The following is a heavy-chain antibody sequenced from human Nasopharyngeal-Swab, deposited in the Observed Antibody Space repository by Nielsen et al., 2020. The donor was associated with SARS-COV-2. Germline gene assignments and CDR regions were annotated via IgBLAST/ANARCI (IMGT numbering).Heavy chain of an antibody. CDR3: ARNSPGYSYGYNWFDP. V-gene: IGHV1-18*01. Sequence: VSVKVSCKASGYTFTSYGISWVRQAPGQGLEWMGRISAYNGNTNYAQKLQGRVTMTTDTSTSTAYMELRSLRSDDTAVYYCARNSPGYSYGYNWFDPWGQGTLVTVSS. D-gene: IGHD5-18*01. CDR1: GYTFTSYG. J-gene: IGHJ5*02. CDR2: ISAYNGNT.